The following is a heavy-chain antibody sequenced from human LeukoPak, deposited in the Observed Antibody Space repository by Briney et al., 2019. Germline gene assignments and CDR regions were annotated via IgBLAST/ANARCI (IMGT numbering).Heavy chain of an antibody. D-gene: IGHD4-23*01. CDR3: ARVSESGNSDY. J-gene: IGHJ4*02. CDR2: IWYDGTNK. Sequence: GRSLRVSCAASGFSFTSYGMHWVRQAPGKGLEWVAVIWYDGTNKYYADSVKGRFTISRDTSNNMLYLQMNSLRAEDTAVYYCARVSESGNSDYWGQGTLVTVSS. V-gene: IGHV3-33*01. CDR1: GFSFTSYG.